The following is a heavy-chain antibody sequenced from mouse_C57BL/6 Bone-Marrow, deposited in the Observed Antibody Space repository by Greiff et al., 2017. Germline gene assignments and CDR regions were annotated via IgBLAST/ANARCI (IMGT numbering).Heavy chain of an antibody. Sequence: QVQLQQPGAELVKPGASVKLSCKASGYTFTSYWMHWVKQRPGQGLEWIGMIHPNSGSTNYNEKFKSKATLTVDKSSSTAYMQLSRLTSEDSAVYYCARGGITTPVGGFAYWGQGTLVTVSA. CDR1: GYTFTSYW. CDR2: IHPNSGST. CDR3: ARGGITTPVGGFAY. D-gene: IGHD1-1*01. V-gene: IGHV1-64*01. J-gene: IGHJ3*01.